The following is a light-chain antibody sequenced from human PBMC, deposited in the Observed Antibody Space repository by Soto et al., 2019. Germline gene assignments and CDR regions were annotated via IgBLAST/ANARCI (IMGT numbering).Light chain of an antibody. CDR2: GAS. CDR3: QQFNNWPWT. J-gene: IGKJ1*01. CDR1: QSVSNN. V-gene: IGKV3-15*01. Sequence: EVVMTQSPATLSVSPGERATLSCRASQSVSNNLAWYQQKPGQAPRLLIYGASTRATGIPARFSGSGSGTEITLTISSLQSEDFALYFCQQFNNWPWTFGQGTKVDIK.